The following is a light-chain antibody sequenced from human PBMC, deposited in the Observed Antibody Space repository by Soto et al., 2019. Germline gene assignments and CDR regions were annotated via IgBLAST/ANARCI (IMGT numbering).Light chain of an antibody. V-gene: IGLV1-47*01. CDR1: SSNIGSAY. CDR2: RNN. Sequence: QSVLTQPPSASGTPGQTVTISCSGSSSNIGSAYIYWYQHLPGTAPKLLIYRNNQRPSGVPDRFSASKSGTSASLAISGLRSEDDADYYSAAWDDSLVVFGGGTKLTVL. J-gene: IGLJ2*01. CDR3: AAWDDSLVV.